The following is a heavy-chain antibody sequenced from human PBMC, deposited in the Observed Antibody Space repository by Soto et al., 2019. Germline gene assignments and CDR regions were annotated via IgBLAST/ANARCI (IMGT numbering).Heavy chain of an antibody. CDR2: ISGSGRST. D-gene: IGHD2-21*02. CDR3: AKRGRGNSES. V-gene: IGHV3-23*01. CDR1: GFTFDNYA. J-gene: IGHJ5*02. Sequence: GGSLRLSCSASGFTFDNYAMSWVRQAPGQGLEWVSAISGSGRSTYYADSVRGRFTISRDNSKNTVSLQMNSLRAEDTARYYCAKRGRGNSESWGQGTLVTVSS.